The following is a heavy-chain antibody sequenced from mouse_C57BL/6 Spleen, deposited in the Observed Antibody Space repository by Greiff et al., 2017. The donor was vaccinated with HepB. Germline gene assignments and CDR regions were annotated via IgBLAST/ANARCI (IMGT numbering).Heavy chain of an antibody. Sequence: QVQLQQSGAELMKPGASVKLSCKATGYTFTGYWIEWVKQRPGHGLEWIGEILPGSGSTNYNEKFKGKATFTADTSSNTADMQLSSLTTEDSAIYYCARGGGNSSGYYYAMDYWGQGTSVTVSS. J-gene: IGHJ4*01. D-gene: IGHD3-2*02. CDR3: ARGGGNSSGYYYAMDY. CDR2: ILPGSGST. CDR1: GYTFTGYW. V-gene: IGHV1-9*01.